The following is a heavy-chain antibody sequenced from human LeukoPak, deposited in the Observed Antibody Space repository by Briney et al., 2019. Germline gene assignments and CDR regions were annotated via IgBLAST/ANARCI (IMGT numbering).Heavy chain of an antibody. CDR2: IWYDGSNK. CDR3: ARDEHYGSGGMDV. D-gene: IGHD3-10*01. CDR1: GFTFSSYG. J-gene: IGHJ6*02. Sequence: PGRSLRLSCAASGFTFSSYGMHWVRQAPGKGLEWVAVIWYDGSNKYYADSVKGRFTISRDNSKNTLYLQMNSLRAEDTAVYYCARDEHYGSGGMDVWGQGTTVTVSS. V-gene: IGHV3-33*01.